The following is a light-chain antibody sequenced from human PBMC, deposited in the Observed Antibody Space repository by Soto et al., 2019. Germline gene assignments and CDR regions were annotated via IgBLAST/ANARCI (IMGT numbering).Light chain of an antibody. CDR3: HQRQSWPRT. CDR2: QTS. CDR1: QYINTR. J-gene: IGKJ1*01. V-gene: IGKV3-11*01. Sequence: EIVLTQSPATLSSFPGDRVTLSCSASQYINTRLAWYQHRPGQAPRLLIYQTSLRAAGIPARFSASGSGTDFTLTSSDVQPEDFARYYCHQRQSWPRTFGQGTKVDI.